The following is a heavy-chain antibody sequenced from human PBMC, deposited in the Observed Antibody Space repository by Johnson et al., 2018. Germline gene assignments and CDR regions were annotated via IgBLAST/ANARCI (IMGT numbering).Heavy chain of an antibody. J-gene: IGHJ6*02. D-gene: IGHD3-10*01. CDR1: GFTFDDYT. V-gene: IGHV3-43*01. CDR2: ISWDGGST. Sequence: VQLVESGGGVVQPGGSLRLSCAASGFTFDDYTLHWVRQAPGKGLAWVSLISWDGGSTYYADSVTGRFTIPRDNSKNSLYLQMNSLRTEDTALYYCAKDIGSWVRGVIGSQYYYYGMDGWGQGTTVTVSS. CDR3: AKDIGSWVRGVIGSQYYYYGMDG.